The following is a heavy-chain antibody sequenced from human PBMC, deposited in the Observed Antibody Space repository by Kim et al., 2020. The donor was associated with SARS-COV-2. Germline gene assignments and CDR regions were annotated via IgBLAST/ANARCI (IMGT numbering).Heavy chain of an antibody. CDR2: IYTSGST. Sequence: SETLSLTCTVSGGSISSYYWSWIRQPAGKGLEWIGRIYTSGSTNYNPSLKSRVTMSVDTSKNQFSLKLSSVTAADTAVYYCARTGESVLRYFDWQHPPSAGMDVWGQGTTVTVSS. J-gene: IGHJ6*02. V-gene: IGHV4-4*07. D-gene: IGHD3-9*01. CDR3: ARTGESVLRYFDWQHPPSAGMDV. CDR1: GGSISSYY.